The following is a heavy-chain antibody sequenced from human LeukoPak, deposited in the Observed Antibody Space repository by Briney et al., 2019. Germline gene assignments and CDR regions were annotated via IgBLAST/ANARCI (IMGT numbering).Heavy chain of an antibody. Sequence: GGSLRLSCVASGFTFSSYGMHWVRQAPGKGLEWVSFIRYDGSNEYYADSVRGRFTISRDNSKNTLYLQMNSLRAEDTAVYYCAQAHPLSGYSIDYWGQGTLVIVSS. J-gene: IGHJ4*02. CDR1: GFTFSSYG. CDR2: IRYDGSNE. V-gene: IGHV3-30*02. CDR3: AQAHPLSGYSIDY. D-gene: IGHD3-22*01.